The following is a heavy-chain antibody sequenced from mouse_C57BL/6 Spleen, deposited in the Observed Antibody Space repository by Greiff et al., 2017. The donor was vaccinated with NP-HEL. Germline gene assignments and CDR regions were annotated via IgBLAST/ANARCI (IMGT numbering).Heavy chain of an antibody. Sequence: VQLVESGPELVKPGASVKISCKASGYAFSSSWMNWVKQRPGKGLEWIGRIYPGDGDTNYNGKFKGKATLTADKSSSTAYMQLSSLTSEDSAVYFCAREIYYGNYDYAMDYWGQGTSVTVSS. J-gene: IGHJ4*01. CDR1: GYAFSSSW. D-gene: IGHD2-1*01. CDR2: IYPGDGDT. CDR3: AREIYYGNYDYAMDY. V-gene: IGHV1-82*01.